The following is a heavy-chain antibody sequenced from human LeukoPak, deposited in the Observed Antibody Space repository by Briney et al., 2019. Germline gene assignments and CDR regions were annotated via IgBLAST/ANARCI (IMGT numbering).Heavy chain of an antibody. D-gene: IGHD6-13*01. Sequence: GGSLRLSCAASGITFNTYSMHWVRQAPGKGLEWVAAISYDGSNKYYADSVKGRFTISRDNAKNSLYLQMSSLRAEDTAVYYCSRTLHSSSWYYWGQGTLVTVSS. V-gene: IGHV3-30*04. J-gene: IGHJ4*02. CDR2: ISYDGSNK. CDR3: SRTLHSSSWYY. CDR1: GITFNTYS.